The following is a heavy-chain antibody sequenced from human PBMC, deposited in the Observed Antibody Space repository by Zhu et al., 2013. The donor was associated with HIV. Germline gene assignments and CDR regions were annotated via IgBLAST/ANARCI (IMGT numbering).Heavy chain of an antibody. V-gene: IGHV4-31*03. J-gene: IGHJ5*02. Sequence: QVQLQESGPGLVKPSQTLSLTCTVSGGSISSGGYYWSWIRQHPGKGLEWIGYIYYSGNTKYNPSLDSRVTISVNTSKKQLSLKLASVTAADTAMYYRARRERTSSETPSESNWFDPWGQGILVIVSS. CDR3: ARRERTSSETPSESNWFDP. CDR2: IYYSGNT. D-gene: IGHD6-6*01. CDR1: GGSISSGGYY.